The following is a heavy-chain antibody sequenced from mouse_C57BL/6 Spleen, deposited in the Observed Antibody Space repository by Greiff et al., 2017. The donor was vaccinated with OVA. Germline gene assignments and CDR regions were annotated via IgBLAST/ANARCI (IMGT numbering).Heavy chain of an antibody. J-gene: IGHJ1*03. CDR1: GYAFSSSW. V-gene: IGHV1-82*01. CDR2: IYPGDGDT. CDR3: ARYYYGRGWYFDV. Sequence: VQLQQSGPELVKPGASVKISCKASGYAFSSSWMNWVKQRPGKGLEWIGRIYPGDGDTNYNGKFKGKATLTADKSSSTAYMQLSSLTSEDSAVYFCARYYYGRGWYFDVWGTGTTVTVSS. D-gene: IGHD1-1*01.